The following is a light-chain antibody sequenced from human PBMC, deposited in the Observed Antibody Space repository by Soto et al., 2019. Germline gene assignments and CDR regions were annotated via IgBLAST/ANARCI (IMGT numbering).Light chain of an antibody. CDR3: QQSYSTPPSYT. J-gene: IGKJ2*01. V-gene: IGKV1-39*01. CDR1: QSISSY. Sequence: DIQMTQSPSFLSASVGDRVTITCRASQSISSYLNWYQQKPGKAPKLLIYAASSLQSGVPSRFSGSGSGTDFTLTISSLQPEDFATYYCQQSYSTPPSYTFGQGTKLEIK. CDR2: AAS.